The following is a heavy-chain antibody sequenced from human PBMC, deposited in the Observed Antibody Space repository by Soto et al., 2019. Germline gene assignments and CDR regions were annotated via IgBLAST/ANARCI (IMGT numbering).Heavy chain of an antibody. D-gene: IGHD3-3*01. CDR3: ARSWSGYHVFDY. V-gene: IGHV2-70*11. J-gene: IGHJ4*02. Sequence: SGPTLVNPTQTLTLTCTFSGFSLSTSGMCVSWIRQPPGKALEWLARIDWDDDKYYSTSLKTRLTISKDTSKNQVVLTMTNMDPVDTATYYCARSWSGYHVFDYWGQGTLVNVSS. CDR1: GFSLSTSGMC. CDR2: IDWDDDK.